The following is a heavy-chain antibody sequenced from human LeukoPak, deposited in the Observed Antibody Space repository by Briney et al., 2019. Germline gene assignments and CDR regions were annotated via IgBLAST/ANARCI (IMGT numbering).Heavy chain of an antibody. V-gene: IGHV1-2*02. CDR1: RYTFTGYY. CDR3: ARDEDHGDFGHKNWFDP. Sequence: ASVKVSCKASRYTFTGYYIHWVRQAPGQGLEWMGWINPNSGGTNYAQKFQDRVTMTKDTSISTVFMELSSLTSDDTAVYYCARDEDHGDFGHKNWFDPWGQGTLVIVSS. CDR2: INPNSGGT. D-gene: IGHD4-17*01. J-gene: IGHJ5*02.